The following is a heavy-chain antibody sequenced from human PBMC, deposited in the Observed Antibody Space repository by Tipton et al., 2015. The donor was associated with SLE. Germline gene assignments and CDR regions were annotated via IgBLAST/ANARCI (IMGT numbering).Heavy chain of an antibody. Sequence: SLRLSCTTSGITLSQFDMNWVRQAPGKGLEWVSHIRRGDDAAYYADSVKGRFTISRDSAKNSLNLQMHSLRAEDTALYYCARTLCSGGSCWIDAFDIWGLGTMVTVPS. J-gene: IGHJ3*02. CDR2: IRRGDDAA. CDR3: ARTLCSGGSCWIDAFDI. CDR1: GITLSQFD. D-gene: IGHD2-15*01. V-gene: IGHV3-48*03.